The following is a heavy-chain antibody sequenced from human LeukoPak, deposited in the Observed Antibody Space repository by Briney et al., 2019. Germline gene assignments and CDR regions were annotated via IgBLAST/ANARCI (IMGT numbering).Heavy chain of an antibody. CDR2: INHSGST. J-gene: IGHJ4*02. CDR3: ARHASGYSGYDSQLFDY. V-gene: IGHV4-34*01. CDR1: GGSFSGYY. Sequence: SETLSLTCAVYGGSFSGYYWSWIRQPPGKGLEWIGEINHSGSTNYNPSLKSRVTISVDTSKNQFSLKLSSVTAADTAVYYCARHASGYSGYDSQLFDYWGQGTLVTVSS. D-gene: IGHD5-12*01.